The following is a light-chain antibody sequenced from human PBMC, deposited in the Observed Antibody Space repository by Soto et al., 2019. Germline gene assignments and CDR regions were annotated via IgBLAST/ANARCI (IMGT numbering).Light chain of an antibody. J-gene: IGKJ1*01. CDR1: QTIRTR. CDR3: QQYTTFSRA. V-gene: IGKV1-5*01. Sequence: DIPMTQSPSPLSASVGDSVTITCRASQTIRTRLAWYQQKPGKAPKRLIYDASTLDSGVPSRFSGSGSETDFTLTISGLQPDDFATYYCQQYTTFSRAFGQGTTVDI. CDR2: DAS.